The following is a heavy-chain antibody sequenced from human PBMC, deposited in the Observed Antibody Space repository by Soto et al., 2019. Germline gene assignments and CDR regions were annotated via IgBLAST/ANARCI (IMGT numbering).Heavy chain of an antibody. CDR3: ARHPERIAQIGWFDP. CDR1: GFTFGPFR. CDR2: ISSSSSTI. Sequence: GGSLRLSCAASGFTFGPFRMRWVRQAPGKGLEWVSYISSSSSTIYYADSVKGRFTISRDNAKNSLYLQMNSLRAEDTAVYYCARHPERIAQIGWFDPWGQGTQVTVSS. D-gene: IGHD6-13*01. V-gene: IGHV3-48*01. J-gene: IGHJ5*02.